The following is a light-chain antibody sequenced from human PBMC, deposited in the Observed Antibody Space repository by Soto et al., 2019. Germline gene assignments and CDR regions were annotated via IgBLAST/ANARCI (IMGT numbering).Light chain of an antibody. J-gene: IGLJ2*01. CDR3: CSFAGSTPS. CDR2: EGS. V-gene: IGLV2-23*01. Sequence: QSALTQPASVSGSPGQSITISCTGTSSDIGNYNLVSWYQQHPGKAPKLIIYEGSKWPSGVSNRFSASKSGNTASLTISGLQAEDGADYYCCSFAGSTPSFGGGTKVTVL. CDR1: SSDIGNYNL.